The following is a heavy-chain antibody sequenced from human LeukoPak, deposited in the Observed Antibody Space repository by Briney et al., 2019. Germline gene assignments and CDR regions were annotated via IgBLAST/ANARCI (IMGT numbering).Heavy chain of an antibody. CDR1: GYTFTSYY. J-gene: IGHJ4*02. V-gene: IGHV1-46*01. D-gene: IGHD3-22*01. Sequence: ASVKVSCKASGYTFTSYYMHWVRQAPGRGLEWMGIINPSGGSTSYAQKFQGRVTMTRDMSTSTVYMELSSLRSEDTAVYYCARDSGGLYYYDSSGYGDYWGQGTLVTVSS. CDR2: INPSGGST. CDR3: ARDSGGLYYYDSSGYGDY.